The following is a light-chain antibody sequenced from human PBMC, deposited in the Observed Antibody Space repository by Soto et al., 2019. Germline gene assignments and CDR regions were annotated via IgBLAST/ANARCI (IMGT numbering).Light chain of an antibody. V-gene: IGLV1-47*02. CDR1: SSNIGSNY. CDR2: SND. J-gene: IGLJ2*01. Sequence: QSVLTQPPSASGTPGQRVTISCSGSSSNIGSNYVYWYQQLPGTAPKLLIYSNDQRPSGVPDRFSGSKSANSASLAISGLRSEDEADYYCAAWDDSLSGVVFGGGTKVTVL. CDR3: AAWDDSLSGVV.